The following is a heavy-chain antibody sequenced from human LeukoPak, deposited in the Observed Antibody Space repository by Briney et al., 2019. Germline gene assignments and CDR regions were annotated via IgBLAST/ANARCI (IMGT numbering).Heavy chain of an antibody. CDR2: ITGYGAT. Sequence: GGSLRLSCAASGFTFSNFAMTWVRQAPGTGLQWVSTITGYGATFYADPVRGRFTIFRDTSMNTLFLQMNSLGAEDTAVYYCAKGAAAGKVDWFDPWGQGTLVTVSS. D-gene: IGHD6-13*01. J-gene: IGHJ5*02. CDR3: AKGAAAGKVDWFDP. V-gene: IGHV3-23*01. CDR1: GFTFSNFA.